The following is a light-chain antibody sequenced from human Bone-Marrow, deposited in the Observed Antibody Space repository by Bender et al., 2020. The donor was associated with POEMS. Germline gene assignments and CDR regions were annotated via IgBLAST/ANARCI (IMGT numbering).Light chain of an antibody. Sequence: QSALTQPASVSGSPGQSITISCTGTSSNIGTRDLVSWYQQYPGKAPQLILYEGGQRPSGISNRFSGSKSGNTASLTISGLQAEDEADYYCSSYSSGATPVIFGGGTKLTVL. CDR2: EGG. V-gene: IGLV2-14*02. CDR3: SSYSSGATPVI. CDR1: SSNIGTRDL. J-gene: IGLJ2*01.